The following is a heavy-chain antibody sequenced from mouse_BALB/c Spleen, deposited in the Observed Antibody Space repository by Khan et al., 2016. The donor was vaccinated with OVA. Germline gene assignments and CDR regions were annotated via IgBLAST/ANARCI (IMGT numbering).Heavy chain of an antibody. J-gene: IGHJ2*01. CDR2: INPTSGYT. CDR3: TRDRIGY. Sequence: QVQLKESGAELAKPGASVKISCKASGYTFTNYRVHWVKQRPGQGLEWIGYINPTSGYTDYNDKFKDRATLSADKSSSTAYMQLHSLTSEDSAVYYCTRDRIGYWGQGTTVTVAS. CDR1: GYTFTNYR. V-gene: IGHV1-4*01.